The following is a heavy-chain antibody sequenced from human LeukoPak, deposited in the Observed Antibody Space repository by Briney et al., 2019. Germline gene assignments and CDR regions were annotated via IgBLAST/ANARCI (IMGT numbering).Heavy chain of an antibody. CDR2: ISTSSSYI. V-gene: IGHV3-21*01. CDR3: ARDLRPYSGYDNLAFDI. J-gene: IGHJ3*02. Sequence: GGSLRPSCAASGFTFSSYSMNWVRQAPGKGLEWVSFISTSSSYIYYADSVKGRSTISRDNAKNSLYLQMNSLRAEDTAVYYCARDLRPYSGYDNLAFDIWGQGTRVTVSS. D-gene: IGHD5-12*01. CDR1: GFTFSSYS.